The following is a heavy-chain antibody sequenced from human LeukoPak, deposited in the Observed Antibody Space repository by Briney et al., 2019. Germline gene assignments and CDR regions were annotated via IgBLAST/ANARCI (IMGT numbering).Heavy chain of an antibody. J-gene: IGHJ4*02. D-gene: IGHD1-26*01. CDR3: TTAAFVGATAY. Sequence: GGSRRVSCEASGFTFSNAWMNWVRQAAGPWLELVGRIKSKAYGGTTDYAAPVKGRFTISRDDSKNTLYLQMNSLKTEDTAVYYCTTAAFVGATAYWGQGALVIVSS. CDR2: IKSKAYGGTT. V-gene: IGHV3-15*07. CDR1: GFTFSNAW.